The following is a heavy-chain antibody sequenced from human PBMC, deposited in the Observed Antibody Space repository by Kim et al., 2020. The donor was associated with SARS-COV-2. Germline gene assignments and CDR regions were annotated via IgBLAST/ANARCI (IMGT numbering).Heavy chain of an antibody. CDR1: GFTFSSYG. V-gene: IGHV3-33*01. Sequence: GGSLRLSCAASGFTFSSYGMHWVRQAPGKGLEWVAVIWYDGSNKYYADSVKGRFTISRDNSKNTLYLQMNSLRAEDTAVYYCASASGSYSLNDAFDIWGQGTMVTVSS. J-gene: IGHJ3*02. D-gene: IGHD1-26*01. CDR3: ASASGSYSLNDAFDI. CDR2: IWYDGSNK.